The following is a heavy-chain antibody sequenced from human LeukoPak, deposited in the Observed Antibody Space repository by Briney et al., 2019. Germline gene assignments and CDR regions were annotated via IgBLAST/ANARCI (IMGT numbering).Heavy chain of an antibody. D-gene: IGHD3-9*01. CDR2: IRYDGSNK. Sequence: GGSLRLSCAASGFTFSSYGMHWVRQAPGKGLEWVAFIRYDGSNKYYADSVKGRFTISRDNSKSTLYLQMNSLRAEDTAVYYCAKETSLAGYHAEYFQHWGQGTLVTVSS. J-gene: IGHJ1*01. V-gene: IGHV3-30*02. CDR1: GFTFSSYG. CDR3: AKETSLAGYHAEYFQH.